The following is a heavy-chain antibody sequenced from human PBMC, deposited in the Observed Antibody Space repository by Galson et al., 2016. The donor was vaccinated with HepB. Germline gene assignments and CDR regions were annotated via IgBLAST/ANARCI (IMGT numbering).Heavy chain of an antibody. D-gene: IGHD3-16*01. V-gene: IGHV3-9*01. CDR1: GFTFDDYA. Sequence: SLRLSCAASGFTFDDYAMHWVRQAPGKGLEWVSGISWNSGGRDYADSVKGRFTISRDNAENSLYLHMNSLRVEDTAMYFCAKDTTKGWGSEDYWGQGTLVTVSS. CDR2: ISWNSGGR. J-gene: IGHJ4*02. CDR3: AKDTTKGWGSEDY.